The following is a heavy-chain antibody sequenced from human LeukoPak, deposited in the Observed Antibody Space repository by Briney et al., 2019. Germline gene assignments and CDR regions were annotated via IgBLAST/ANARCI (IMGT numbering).Heavy chain of an antibody. CDR3: ASSPGAYYYYYMDV. CDR2: ISSGSATT. V-gene: IGHV3-48*04. CDR1: GFSLINYN. J-gene: IGHJ6*03. D-gene: IGHD6-6*01. Sequence: PGGSLRLSCVASGFSLINYNTNWVRQAPGKGLEWVSFISSGSATTHYADSVKGRFTISRDNAKNSLYLQMNSLRVEDTAVYYCASSPGAYYYYYMDVWGKGTTVTVSS.